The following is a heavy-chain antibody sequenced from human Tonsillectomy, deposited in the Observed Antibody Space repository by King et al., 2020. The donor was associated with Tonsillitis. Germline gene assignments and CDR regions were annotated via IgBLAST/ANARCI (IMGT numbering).Heavy chain of an antibody. V-gene: IGHV4-39*01. D-gene: IGHD5-18*01. J-gene: IGHJ5*02. CDR3: ARQEGYNNNNWSKFDP. CDR1: GDSITSTNYY. Sequence: LQLQESGPGLVKPSETLSLTCTVSGDSITSTNYYWGWIRQPPGKGLDWIGTMYFTGKTYYNPSLQSRVTISVDTAKNLFSLHLTSVTAADTAVYYCARQEGYNNNNWSKFDPWGQGTLVTVSS. CDR2: MYFTGKT.